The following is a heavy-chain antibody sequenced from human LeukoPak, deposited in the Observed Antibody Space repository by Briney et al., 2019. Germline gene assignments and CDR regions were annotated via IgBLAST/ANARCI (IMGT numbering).Heavy chain of an antibody. Sequence: SETLSLTCAVSGGSISSSNWWSWVRQPPGKGLEWIGSIYYSGSTNYNPSLKSRVTMSVDTSKNQFSLKLSSVTAADTAVYYCARGSSSWYVFYFDYWGQGTLVTVSS. CDR2: IYYSGST. V-gene: IGHV4-4*02. D-gene: IGHD6-13*01. CDR3: ARGSSSWYVFYFDY. CDR1: GGSISSSNW. J-gene: IGHJ4*02.